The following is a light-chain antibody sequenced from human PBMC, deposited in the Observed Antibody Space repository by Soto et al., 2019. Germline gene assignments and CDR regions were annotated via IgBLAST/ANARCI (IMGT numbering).Light chain of an antibody. CDR2: DAS. CDR3: QQRSHWPPLT. J-gene: IGKJ4*01. V-gene: IGKV3-11*01. Sequence: EIVLTQSPATLSMSPGERATLSCRASQGVSTYLAWYQQKPGQAPRLLIFDASNRASGIPSRFSGSGSGTNFTLTISRLEPEDFAVYFCQQRSHWPPLTFGGGTKVEIK. CDR1: QGVSTY.